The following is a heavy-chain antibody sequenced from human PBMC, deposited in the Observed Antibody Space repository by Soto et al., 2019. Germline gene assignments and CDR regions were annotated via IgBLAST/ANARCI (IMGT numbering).Heavy chain of an antibody. CDR3: RKGTKYCASGVCSVFDY. Sequence: EVQVAESGGGSVQPGRSLRLSCEASGFSFDEYAMHWDRQVPGKGLEWVSSINWNSGNIGSADSVRDRINISRDNGKNAQYQKKAKLRPEDTTYYYCRKGTKYCASGVCSVFDYWGQGTLVTVSS. V-gene: IGHV3-9*01. CDR2: INWNSGNI. J-gene: IGHJ4*02. CDR1: GFSFDEYA. D-gene: IGHD2-8*01.